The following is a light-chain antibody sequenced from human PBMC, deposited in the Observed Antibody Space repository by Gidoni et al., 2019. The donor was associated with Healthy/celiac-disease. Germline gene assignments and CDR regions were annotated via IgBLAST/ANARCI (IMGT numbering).Light chain of an antibody. V-gene: IGKV3-11*01. CDR2: DAS. CDR3: QQRSNWPPT. Sequence: DIVSTQSPATLSLSPGAGATLSCRASQSVSSYLAWYQQKPGQAPRLLIYDASNRATGIPARFSGSGSGTDFTLTISSLEPEDFAVYYCQQRSNWPPTFGQGTRLEIK. CDR1: QSVSSY. J-gene: IGKJ5*01.